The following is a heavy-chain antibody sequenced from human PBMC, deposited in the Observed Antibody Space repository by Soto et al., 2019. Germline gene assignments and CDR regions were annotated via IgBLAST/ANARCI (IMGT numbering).Heavy chain of an antibody. CDR3: ARAECSNPNCLTAYYSYGLDV. J-gene: IGHJ6*02. CDR2: IYYSGNT. Sequence: SETLSLTCSVSGGSISSGYYYWSWIRQPPGKGLEWIGNIYYSGNTYYNPSLKSRLIISIDTSKNQFSLKVGSVTAADTAVYYCARAECSNPNCLTAYYSYGLDVWGQGTTVTVS. D-gene: IGHD2-2*01. CDR1: GGSISSGYYY. V-gene: IGHV4-30-4*01.